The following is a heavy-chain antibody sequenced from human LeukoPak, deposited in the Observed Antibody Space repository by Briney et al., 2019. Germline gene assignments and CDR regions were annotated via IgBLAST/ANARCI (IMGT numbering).Heavy chain of an antibody. Sequence: ASVKVSCKASGGTFSSYAISWVRQAPGQGLEWMGGIIPIFGTANYAQKFQGRVTITADKSTSTAYMELSRLRSDGTAVYYCARGIGQLVQAYFDYWGQGTLVTVSS. CDR2: IIPIFGTA. J-gene: IGHJ4*02. CDR3: ARGIGQLVQAYFDY. CDR1: GGTFSSYA. D-gene: IGHD6-6*01. V-gene: IGHV1-69*06.